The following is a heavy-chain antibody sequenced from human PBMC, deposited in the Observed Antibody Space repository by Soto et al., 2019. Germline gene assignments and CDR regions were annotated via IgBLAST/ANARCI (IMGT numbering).Heavy chain of an antibody. CDR3: ARGPPLYDFWSGTLAWWFDP. CDR1: GGSISSGGYY. CDR2: IYYSGST. D-gene: IGHD3-3*01. Sequence: KPSETLSLTCTVSGGSISSGGYYWSWIRQHPGKGLEWIGYIYYSGSTYYNPSLKSRVTISVDTSKNQFSLKLSSVTAADTAVYYCARGPPLYDFWSGTLAWWFDPWGQGTLVTVSS. J-gene: IGHJ5*02. V-gene: IGHV4-31*03.